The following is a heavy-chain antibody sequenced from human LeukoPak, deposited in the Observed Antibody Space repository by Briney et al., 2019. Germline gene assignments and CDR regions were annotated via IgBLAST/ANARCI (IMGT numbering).Heavy chain of an antibody. D-gene: IGHD3-22*01. Sequence: PGGSLRLSCAASGFTFSSYAMSWVRQAPGKGLEWVSAISGSGGSTYYADSVKGRFTISRDNSKNTLYLQMNSLRAEDTAVYYCAKEPTYYYDSSGYYYFDYWGQGTLVTVSS. CDR2: ISGSGGST. CDR3: AKEPTYYYDSSGYYYFDY. V-gene: IGHV3-23*01. J-gene: IGHJ4*02. CDR1: GFTFSSYA.